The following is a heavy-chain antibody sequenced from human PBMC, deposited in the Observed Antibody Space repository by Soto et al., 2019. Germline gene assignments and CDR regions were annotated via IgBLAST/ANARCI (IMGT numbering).Heavy chain of an antibody. V-gene: IGHV4-30-4*01. CDR1: GGSISSGDYY. J-gene: IGHJ3*02. CDR3: AREGVTMVRGVILNYAFDI. D-gene: IGHD3-10*01. Sequence: TLSLTCTVSGGSISSGDYYWSWIRQPPGKGLEWIGYIYYSGSTYYNPSLKSRVTISVNTSRNQFSLKLSSVTAADTAVYYCAREGVTMVRGVILNYAFDIWGQGTMVTVSS. CDR2: IYYSGST.